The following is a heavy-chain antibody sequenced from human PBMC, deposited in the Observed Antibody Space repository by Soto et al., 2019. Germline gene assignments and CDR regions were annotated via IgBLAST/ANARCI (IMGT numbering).Heavy chain of an antibody. Sequence: QVQLQESGPGLVKPSQTLSLTCTVSGGSIKSGDYYWTWIRQPPGKGLEFIGYTYYSANTYYNPSLKSRVTIXAXTXXTHLSLKLSSVTAADTAVYYCARGPCGGDCYPPDSWGQGTLVTVSS. V-gene: IGHV4-30-4*01. CDR2: TYYSANT. D-gene: IGHD2-21*02. CDR3: ARGPCGGDCYPPDS. CDR1: GGSIKSGDYY. J-gene: IGHJ4*02.